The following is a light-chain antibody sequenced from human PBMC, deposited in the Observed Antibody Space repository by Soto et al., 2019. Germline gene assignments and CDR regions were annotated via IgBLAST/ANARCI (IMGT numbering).Light chain of an antibody. CDR2: GTS. J-gene: IGKJ1*01. V-gene: IGKV3-20*01. Sequence: EIVLTQSPGTLSVSPGERATLSCRASQTIGSNHLAWYQQKPGQAPSLLIYGTSSSATGIPDGFSGSASGTACTLTITGLEPEDSAIYYCQQYVSWTFGQGTKVDIK. CDR1: QTIGSNH. CDR3: QQYVSWT.